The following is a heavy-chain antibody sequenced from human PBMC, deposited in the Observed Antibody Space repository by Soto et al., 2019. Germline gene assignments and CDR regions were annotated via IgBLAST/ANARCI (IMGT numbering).Heavy chain of an antibody. V-gene: IGHV3-30-3*01. CDR3: ARTSGTTGPFDY. Sequence: GGSLSLSCAASGFTFSSYAMHWVRQAPGKGLEWVAVISYDGSNKYYADSVKGRFTISRDNSKNTLYLQMNSLRAEDTAVYYCARTSGTTGPFDYWGQGTLVTVSS. D-gene: IGHD1-1*01. CDR1: GFTFSSYA. J-gene: IGHJ4*02. CDR2: ISYDGSNK.